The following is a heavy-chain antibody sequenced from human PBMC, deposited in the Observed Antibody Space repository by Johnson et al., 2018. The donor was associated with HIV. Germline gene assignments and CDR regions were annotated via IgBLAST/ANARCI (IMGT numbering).Heavy chain of an antibody. V-gene: IGHV3-30*04. J-gene: IGHJ3*02. CDR1: GFTFSSYA. D-gene: IGHD6-6*01. CDR2: ISHDGSNE. CDR3: VKERQLVRSFDI. Sequence: QVQLVESGGGVVQPGRSLRLSCAASGFTFSSYAMHWVRQAPGKGLEWVAVISHDGSNEYYADSVKGRCTVARDNTKNTLHVQINSLRPEDTAVYYCVKERQLVRSFDIWGQGTMVAVSS.